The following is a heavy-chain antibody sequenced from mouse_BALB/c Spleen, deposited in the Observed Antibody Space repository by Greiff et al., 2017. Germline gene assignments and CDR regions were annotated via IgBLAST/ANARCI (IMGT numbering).Heavy chain of an antibody. CDR1: GYTFTSYW. V-gene: IGHV1S81*02. CDR2: INPSNGRT. J-gene: IGHJ4*01. Sequence: QVQLQQPGAELVKPGASVKLSCKASGYTFTSYWLHWVKQRPGQGLEWLGEINPSNGRTNYNEKFKSKATLTVDKSSSTAYMQLSSLTSEDSAVYYCARRYDGSSYGLYYYAMDYWGQGTSVTVSS. D-gene: IGHD1-1*01. CDR3: ARRYDGSSYGLYYYAMDY.